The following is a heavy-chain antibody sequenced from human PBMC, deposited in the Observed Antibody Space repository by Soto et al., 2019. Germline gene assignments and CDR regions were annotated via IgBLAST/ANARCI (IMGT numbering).Heavy chain of an antibody. CDR1: GGSIITVY. CDR2: IFSSGST. Sequence: TRTGCGGSIITVYWCWVRQPAGKGLEWIGRIFSSGSTNYNPSLKSRVTISVDTSKNQFSLKVASMTAADTAVYYCAMRTVFRPRDCWGQGTRVTVS. V-gene: IGHV4-4*07. J-gene: IGHJ4*02. CDR3: AMRTVFRPRDC.